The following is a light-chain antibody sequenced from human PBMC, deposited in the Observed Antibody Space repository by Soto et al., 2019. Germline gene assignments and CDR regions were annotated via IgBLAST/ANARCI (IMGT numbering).Light chain of an antibody. J-gene: IGKJ3*01. CDR3: QQYNSFSLFT. CDR2: DAS. CDR1: QHIDSR. V-gene: IGKV1-5*01. Sequence: DIQMAQSPSTLSASVGDRVTITCRASQHIDSRLAWYQQKPGKAPKLLVYDASTLERGVTSTFSGSGSGTDFTLTISSLQPEDFATYYCQQYNSFSLFTFGPGTKVETK.